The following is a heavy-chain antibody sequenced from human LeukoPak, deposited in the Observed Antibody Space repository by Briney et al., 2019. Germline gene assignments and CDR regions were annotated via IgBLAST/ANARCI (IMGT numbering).Heavy chain of an antibody. CDR2: INTNSGGT. D-gene: IGHD2-8*01. Sequence: GASVKVSCKASGYTFTGYYMHWVRQAPGQGLEWMGWINTNSGGTNYAQKFQVWVTMTRDTSISTAYMELSRLRSDDTAVYYCATGGTYCTNGVCYTNYFDYWGQGTLVTVSS. J-gene: IGHJ4*02. V-gene: IGHV1-2*04. CDR1: GYTFTGYY. CDR3: ATGGTYCTNGVCYTNYFDY.